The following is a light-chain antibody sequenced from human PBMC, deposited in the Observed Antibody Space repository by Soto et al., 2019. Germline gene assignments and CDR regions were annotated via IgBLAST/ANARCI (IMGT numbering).Light chain of an antibody. CDR2: DAS. CDR1: QSVGSY. Sequence: EVVLIQSPATLSLSPGERASLSCRASQSVGSYLAWYQHKPGQAPRLLISDASNRATGIPARFSGSGSETDFTLTISSLEPEDFAVYYCQQRSNWPITFGQGTRLENK. CDR3: QQRSNWPIT. J-gene: IGKJ5*01. V-gene: IGKV3-11*01.